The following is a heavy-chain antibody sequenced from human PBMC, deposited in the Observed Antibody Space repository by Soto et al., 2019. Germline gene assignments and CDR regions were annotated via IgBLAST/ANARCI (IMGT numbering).Heavy chain of an antibody. D-gene: IGHD6-13*01. CDR2: INTNTGNP. V-gene: IGHV7-4-1*01. CDR1: GYTFTSYA. Sequence: QVQLVQSGSELKKPGASVKVSCKASGYTFTSYAMNWVRQAPGQGLEWMGWINTNTGNPTYAQGFTGRFVFSLDTSVSTAYMQICSLKAEDTDVYYCASSGIIAAAGLALYWGQGTLVTVSS. J-gene: IGHJ4*02. CDR3: ASSGIIAAAGLALY.